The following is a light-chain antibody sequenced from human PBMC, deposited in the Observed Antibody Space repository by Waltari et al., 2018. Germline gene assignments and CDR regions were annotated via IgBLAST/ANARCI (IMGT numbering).Light chain of an antibody. J-gene: IGLJ2*01. CDR3: SSYMDTTALEL. CDR2: DVT. CDR1: ISDIGSYNY. Sequence: QSALTQPASVSGSPGQSITISCTGTISDIGSYNYVSWYQQHPGKAPKLIIFDVTNRPSGVSNRFSGSKSGNTASLIISGLQGEDEADYYRSSYMDTTALELFGGGTSLTVL. V-gene: IGLV2-14*03.